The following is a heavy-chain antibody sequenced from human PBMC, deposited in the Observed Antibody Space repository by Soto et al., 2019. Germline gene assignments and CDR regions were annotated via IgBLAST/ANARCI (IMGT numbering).Heavy chain of an antibody. Sequence: WVSLRLSCSASGFTFSSYGSHGVRQAPGKGLEWVAVISYDGSNKYYADSVEGRFTISRDNTKNTLYLQMNSLRDEDTAVYYWAKEREDTMIDFDYWGQGTLVTVSS. CDR1: GFTFSSYG. CDR2: ISYDGSNK. D-gene: IGHD3-22*01. J-gene: IGHJ4*02. V-gene: IGHV3-30*18. CDR3: AKEREDTMIDFDY.